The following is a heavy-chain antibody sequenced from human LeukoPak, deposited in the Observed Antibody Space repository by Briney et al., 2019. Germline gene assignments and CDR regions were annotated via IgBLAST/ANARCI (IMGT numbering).Heavy chain of an antibody. CDR3: ARLKNYYDSSGYLVTDAFDI. CDR2: ISGYNGNT. V-gene: IGHV1-18*01. D-gene: IGHD3-22*01. Sequence: ASVKVSFKASGYTFTTYNINWVRQAPGQGLEWMGWISGYNGNTNYAQKLHGRVTMTTDTSTSTAYMELRSLKSDDTAVYYCARLKNYYDSSGYLVTDAFDIWGQGTMVTVSS. CDR1: GYTFTTYN. J-gene: IGHJ3*02.